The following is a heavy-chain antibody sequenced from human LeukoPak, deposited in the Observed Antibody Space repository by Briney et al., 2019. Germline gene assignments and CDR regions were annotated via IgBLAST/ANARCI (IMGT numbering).Heavy chain of an antibody. Sequence: ASVKVSCKASGYTFITYYMHWVRQAPGQGLEWMGVINPSGGTTSYAQKFQARVTMTRDTSTSTVYMELSSLRSEDTAVYYCAREEGGDYAGRGYWYFDLWGRGTLVTVSS. CDR2: INPSGGTT. D-gene: IGHD4-17*01. CDR3: AREEGGDYAGRGYWYFDL. CDR1: GYTFITYY. V-gene: IGHV1-46*01. J-gene: IGHJ2*01.